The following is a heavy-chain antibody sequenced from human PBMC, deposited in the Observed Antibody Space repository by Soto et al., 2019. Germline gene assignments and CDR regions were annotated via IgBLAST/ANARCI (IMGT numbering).Heavy chain of an antibody. J-gene: IGHJ6*02. Sequence: VASVKVSCKASGGTFSSYAISWVRQAPGQGLEWMGGIIPIFGTANYAQKFQGRVTITADESTSTAYMELSSLRSEDTAVYYCASDIERSGSYYEENYYYYGMDVWGQGTTVTVSS. V-gene: IGHV1-69*13. D-gene: IGHD1-26*01. CDR1: GGTFSSYA. CDR2: IIPIFGTA. CDR3: ASDIERSGSYYEENYYYYGMDV.